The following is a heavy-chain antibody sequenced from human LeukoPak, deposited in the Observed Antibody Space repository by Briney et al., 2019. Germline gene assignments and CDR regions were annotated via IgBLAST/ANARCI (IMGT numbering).Heavy chain of an antibody. J-gene: IGHJ4*02. Sequence: GGSLRLPCAASGFTFSNYAMNWVRKAPGKGLEWVSAISASGGRTYYADSVKGRFTISRDNSKNTLYLQMNSLRAEDTAVYYCAKDFGLLGGYDYLYFDYWGQGTLVTVSS. CDR1: GFTFSNYA. CDR2: ISASGGRT. V-gene: IGHV3-23*01. CDR3: AKDFGLLGGYDYLYFDY. D-gene: IGHD5-12*01.